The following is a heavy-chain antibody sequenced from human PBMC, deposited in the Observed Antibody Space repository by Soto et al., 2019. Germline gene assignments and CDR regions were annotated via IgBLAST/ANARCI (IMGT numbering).Heavy chain of an antibody. Sequence: PSETLSLTCAVYGGSFSGYYWSWIRQPPGKGLEWIGEINHSGSTNYNPSLKSRVTISVDTSKNQFSLKLSSVTAADTAVYYCARVLIDFWSGYSIDYWGQGTLVTVSS. D-gene: IGHD3-3*01. CDR3: ARVLIDFWSGYSIDY. V-gene: IGHV4-34*01. CDR2: INHSGST. CDR1: GGSFSGYY. J-gene: IGHJ4*02.